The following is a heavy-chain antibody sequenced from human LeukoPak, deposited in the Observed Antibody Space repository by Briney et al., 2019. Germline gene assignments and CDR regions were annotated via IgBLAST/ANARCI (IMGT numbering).Heavy chain of an antibody. CDR1: GFTFSSYS. D-gene: IGHD1-7*01. CDR3: ARANWNYSFDY. V-gene: IGHV3-21*01. Sequence: PGGSLRLSCAASGFTFSSYSMNWVRQAPGKGLEWVSSISSSSSYIYYAASVKGRFTISRDNAKNSLYLQMNSLRAEDTAVYYCARANWNYSFDYWGQGTLVTVSS. J-gene: IGHJ4*02. CDR2: ISSSSSYI.